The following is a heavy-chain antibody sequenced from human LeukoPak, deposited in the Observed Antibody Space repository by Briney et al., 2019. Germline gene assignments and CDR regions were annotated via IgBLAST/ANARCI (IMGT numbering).Heavy chain of an antibody. J-gene: IGHJ5*02. Sequence: GGSLRLSCAASGFTFSSYAMHWVRQAPGKGLEWVAVISYDGSNKYYADSVKGRFTISRDNSKNTLYLQMNSLRAEDTAVHYCARDPLGYCSSTSCYTNWFDPWGQGTLVTVSS. D-gene: IGHD2-2*02. CDR3: ARDPLGYCSSTSCYTNWFDP. CDR2: ISYDGSNK. CDR1: GFTFSSYA. V-gene: IGHV3-30*01.